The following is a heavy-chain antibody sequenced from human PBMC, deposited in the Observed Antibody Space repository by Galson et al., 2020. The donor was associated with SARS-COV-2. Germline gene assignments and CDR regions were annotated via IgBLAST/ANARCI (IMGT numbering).Heavy chain of an antibody. J-gene: IGHJ6*02. Sequence: GGSLRLSCAASGFTFSSYGMHWVRQAPVKGLEWVAVIWYDGSNKYYADSVKGRFTISRDNSKNTLYLQMNSLRAEDTAVYYCARETTPKYYYVSSGYSYYYYGMDVWCQGTTVTVSS. D-gene: IGHD3-22*01. CDR3: ARETTPKYYYVSSGYSYYYYGMDV. CDR1: GFTFSSYG. V-gene: IGHV3-33*01. CDR2: IWYDGSNK.